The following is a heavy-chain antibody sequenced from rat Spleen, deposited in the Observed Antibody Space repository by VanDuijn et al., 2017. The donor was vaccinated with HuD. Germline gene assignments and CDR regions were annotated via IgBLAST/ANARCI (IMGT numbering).Heavy chain of an antibody. D-gene: IGHD1-11*01. Sequence: EVQVLESGGGLVQPGNSLKLSCATSGFTFSTAWMYWYRQFPEKRLEWVARIKAKSNNYATDYTESVKGRLTISRDDSKSSIYLQMNNLKEEDTAIYYCATEGRFAYWGQGTLVTVSS. CDR3: ATEGRFAY. V-gene: IGHV6-6*01. CDR2: IKAKSNNYAT. CDR1: GFTFSTAW. J-gene: IGHJ3*01.